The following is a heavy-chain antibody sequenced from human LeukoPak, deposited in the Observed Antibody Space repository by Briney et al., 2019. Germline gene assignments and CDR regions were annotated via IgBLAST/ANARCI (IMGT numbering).Heavy chain of an antibody. CDR1: GFTFSGDT. V-gene: IGHV3-21*01. CDR2: ISSSSSDI. Sequence: GGSLRLSCAASGFTFSGDTMNWVRQAPGKGLEWVSYISSSSSDIYYADSVKGRFTISRDNAENSLYLQMNSLRAEDTAVYYCARGSEGYCSGGGCYYGMDVWGQGTTVTVSS. J-gene: IGHJ6*01. CDR3: ARGSEGYCSGGGCYYGMDV. D-gene: IGHD2-15*01.